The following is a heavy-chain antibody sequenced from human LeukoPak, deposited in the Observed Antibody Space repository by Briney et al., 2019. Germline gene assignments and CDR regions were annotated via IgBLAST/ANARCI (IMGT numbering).Heavy chain of an antibody. J-gene: IGHJ4*02. CDR3: ARKTYYYDSGSYSKSYYFDY. CDR2: ISSSSTDT. CDR1: EFTFSDFY. D-gene: IGHD3-10*01. V-gene: IGHV3-11*06. Sequence: SPGGSLRLSCAASEFTFSDFYMSWIRQAPGKGLEWLSDISSSSTDTNYAESVKGRFTISRDNAKNSLFLQLNSLRAEDTAVYYCARKTYYYDSGSYSKSYYFDYWGQGTLVTVSS.